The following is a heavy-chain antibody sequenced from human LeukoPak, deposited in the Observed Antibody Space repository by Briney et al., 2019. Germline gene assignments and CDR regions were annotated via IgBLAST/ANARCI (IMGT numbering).Heavy chain of an antibody. CDR3: ARLGVSSGWYPPPYYYYYYMDV. D-gene: IGHD6-19*01. CDR1: GGSISSYY. Sequence: SETLSLTCTVSGGSISSYYWSWIRQPPGKGLEWIGYIYYSGSTNYNPSLKSRVTISVDTSKNQFSLKLSSVTAADTAVYYCARLGVSSGWYPPPYYYYYYMDVWGKGTTVTISS. CDR2: IYYSGST. V-gene: IGHV4-59*01. J-gene: IGHJ6*03.